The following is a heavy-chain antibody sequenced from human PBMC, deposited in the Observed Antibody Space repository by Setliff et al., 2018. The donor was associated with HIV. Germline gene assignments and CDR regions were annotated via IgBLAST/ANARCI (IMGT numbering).Heavy chain of an antibody. J-gene: IGHJ4*02. CDR1: GGSISSTSYY. CDR2: ISSSGNT. D-gene: IGHD5-12*01. V-gene: IGHV4-39*01. CDR3: ASYRKAERWLQLGGNFGY. Sequence: SETLSLTCTVSGGSISSTSYYWGWIRQPPGTGLEWIGSISSSGNTYYNPSLKSRVTTSVDTPKNQFSLKLNSVTAADTAVYYCASYRKAERWLQLGGNFGYWGQGTLVTVSS.